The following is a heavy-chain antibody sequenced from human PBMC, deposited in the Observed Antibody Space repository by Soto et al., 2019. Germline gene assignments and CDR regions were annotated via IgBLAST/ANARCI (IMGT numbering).Heavy chain of an antibody. CDR1: GFTFNNAW. J-gene: IGHJ2*01. CDR3: TTDLRDSWYFDL. Sequence: EVQLVESGGGLVKPGGSLRLSCAASGFTFNNAWMNWVRQAPGKGLEWVGRIKSKTDGGTTDYAAPVKGRFTISRDDSKNTLYLRMNSLKTEDTAVYYWTTDLRDSWYFDLWGRGTLVTVSS. CDR2: IKSKTDGGTT. V-gene: IGHV3-15*07.